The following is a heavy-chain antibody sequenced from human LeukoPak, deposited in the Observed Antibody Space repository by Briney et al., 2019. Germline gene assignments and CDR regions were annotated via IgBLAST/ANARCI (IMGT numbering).Heavy chain of an antibody. CDR1: GYTFTTYG. D-gene: IGHD3-9*01. CDR2: ISAYNGNT. CDR3: ATVHLVTANYYGMDV. V-gene: IGHV1-18*01. Sequence: GASVKVSCKASGYTFTTYGISWVRQAPGQGLEWLGWISAYNGNTNYAQKFQGRVTMTEDTSTDTAYMELSSLRSEDTAVYYCATVHLVTANYYGMDVWGQGTTVTVSS. J-gene: IGHJ6*02.